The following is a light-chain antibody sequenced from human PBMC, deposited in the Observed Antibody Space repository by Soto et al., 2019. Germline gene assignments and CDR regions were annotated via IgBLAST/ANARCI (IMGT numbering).Light chain of an antibody. CDR3: AAWDDSLSGVV. V-gene: IGLV1-47*01. Sequence: QSVLTQPPSASGTPGQRVTISCSGSSSNIGSNYVYWYQQLPGTVPQLLIYRNNERPSWVPDRFSGSKSGTSASLAISGRRSEDEADYYCAAWDDSLSGVVFGGGTQLTVL. J-gene: IGLJ2*01. CDR1: SSNIGSNY. CDR2: RNN.